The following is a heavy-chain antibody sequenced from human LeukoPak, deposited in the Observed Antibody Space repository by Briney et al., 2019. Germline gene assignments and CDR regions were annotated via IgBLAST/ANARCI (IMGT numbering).Heavy chain of an antibody. CDR3: ARGLGGGRYYYDSSGYRIDY. J-gene: IGHJ4*02. V-gene: IGHV4-61*01. D-gene: IGHD3-22*01. CDR2: IYYSGST. Sequence: SETLSLTCTVSGGSVSSGSYYWSWIRQPPGKGLEWIGYIYYSGSTNYNPSPKSRVTISVDTSKNQFSLKLSSVTAADTAVYYCARGLGGGRYYYDSSGYRIDYWGQGTLVTVSS. CDR1: GGSVSSGSYY.